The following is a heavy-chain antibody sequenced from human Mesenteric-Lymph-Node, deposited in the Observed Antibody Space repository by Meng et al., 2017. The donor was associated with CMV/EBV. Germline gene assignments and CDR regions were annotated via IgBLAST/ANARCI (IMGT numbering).Heavy chain of an antibody. D-gene: IGHD3-3*01. CDR3: ASLGRVLEWLDV. J-gene: IGHJ6*02. CDR1: GGSIGSYY. V-gene: IGHV4-59*01. Sequence: SETLSPTCTVSGGSIGSYYWSWIRQPQGRGLEWIGYIYYSGSTNYNPSLKSRVTISVDTSENQFSLKLSSVTAADTAVYYCASLGRVLEWLDVWGQGTTVTVSS. CDR2: IYYSGST.